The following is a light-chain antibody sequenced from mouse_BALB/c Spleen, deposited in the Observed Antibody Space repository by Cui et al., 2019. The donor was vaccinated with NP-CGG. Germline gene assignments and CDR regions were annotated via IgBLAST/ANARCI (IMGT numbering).Light chain of an antibody. V-gene: IGLV1*01. CDR2: GTN. Sequence: QAVVTQASAPTTSPGETVTLTCRSSTGAITTSNYANWVQEKPDHLFPGLIGGTNNRAPGVPARFSGSMIGDRAALTITGAQTEDEAIYFCALWYSNHWVFGGGTKLTVL. CDR1: TGAITTSNY. CDR3: ALWYSNHWV. J-gene: IGLJ1*01.